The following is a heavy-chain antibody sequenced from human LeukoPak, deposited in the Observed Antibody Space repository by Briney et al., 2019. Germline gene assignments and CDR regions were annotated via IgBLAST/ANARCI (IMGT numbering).Heavy chain of an antibody. CDR1: GYTFTGYY. CDR2: INPNSGGT. V-gene: IGHV1-2*02. CDR3: ARGIRLLAAAGTGTGTNY. D-gene: IGHD6-13*01. J-gene: IGHJ4*02. Sequence: GASVKVSCKASGYTFTGYYMHWVRQAPGQGLEWMGWINPNSGGTNYAQKFQGRVTMTRDTSISTAYMEPSRLRPDDTAVYYCARGIRLLAAAGTGTGTNYWGQGTLVTVSS.